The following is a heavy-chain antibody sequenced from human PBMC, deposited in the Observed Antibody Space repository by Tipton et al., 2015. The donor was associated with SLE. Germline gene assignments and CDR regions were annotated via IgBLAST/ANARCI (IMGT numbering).Heavy chain of an antibody. Sequence: TLSLTCTVSGGSISSYSWGWIRQPPGKGLEWIGSINYSGTTSYNPSLKSRVTISVDTSKNQFSLKLSSVTAADTAVYYCARGNPQGLEPFDYWGQGTLVTVSS. V-gene: IGHV4-39*07. CDR3: ARGNPQGLEPFDY. J-gene: IGHJ4*02. CDR2: INYSGTT. CDR1: GGSISSYS. D-gene: IGHD1-1*01.